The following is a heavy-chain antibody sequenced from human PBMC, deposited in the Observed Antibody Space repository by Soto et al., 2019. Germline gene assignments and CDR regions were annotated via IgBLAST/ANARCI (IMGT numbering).Heavy chain of an antibody. J-gene: IGHJ4*02. Sequence: QVHLVQSGAEVRKPGSSVRVSCKASGDTFTKYAISWMRQAPGQGLEWMGWIVPVFGSVTYAQRFQARVSIIANNSTATSYLELTSMPADDTAVYYCAGVASGSTWDYVDYWGQGTLGTVAS. CDR3: AGVASGSTWDYVDY. D-gene: IGHD3-10*01. CDR2: IVPVFGSV. CDR1: GDTFTKYA. V-gene: IGHV1-69*06.